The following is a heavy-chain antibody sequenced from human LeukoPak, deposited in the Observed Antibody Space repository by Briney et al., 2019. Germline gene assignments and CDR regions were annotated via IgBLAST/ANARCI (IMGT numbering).Heavy chain of an antibody. Sequence: LRLSCTGSGFTFGDYAMSWVRQPPGKGLEWIGEINHSGSTTYNPSLKSRVTISVDTSKNQFSLKLNSVTAADTAVYFCARSLLWPTGTFEIWGQGTMVTV. V-gene: IGHV4-34*01. CDR3: ARSLLWPTGTFEI. J-gene: IGHJ3*02. CDR1: GFTFGDYA. D-gene: IGHD1-1*01. CDR2: INHSGST.